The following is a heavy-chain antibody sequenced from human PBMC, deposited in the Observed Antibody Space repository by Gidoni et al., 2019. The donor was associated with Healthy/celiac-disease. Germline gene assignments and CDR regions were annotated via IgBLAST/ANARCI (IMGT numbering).Heavy chain of an antibody. CDR3: ARLGIAAAGEDFYYYYGMDV. CDR1: GGSISSSSYY. V-gene: IGHV4-39*01. D-gene: IGHD6-13*01. CDR2: IYYSGST. Sequence: QLQLQESGPGLVKPSETLSLTCTVSGGSISSSSYYWGWIRQPPGKGLEWIGSIYYSGSTYYNPSLKSRVTISVDTSKNQFSLKLSSVTAADTAVYYCARLGIAAAGEDFYYYYGMDVWGQGTTVTVSS. J-gene: IGHJ6*02.